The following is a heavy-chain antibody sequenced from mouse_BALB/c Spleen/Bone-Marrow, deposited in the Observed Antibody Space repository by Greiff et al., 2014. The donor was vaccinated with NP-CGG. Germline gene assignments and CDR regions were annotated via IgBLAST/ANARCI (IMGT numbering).Heavy chain of an antibody. D-gene: IGHD1-2*01. CDR3: ARITTATGAMDY. V-gene: IGHV2-9*02. CDR2: LWADGST. J-gene: IGHJ4*01. Sequence: VQLKDSGPGLVAPSQSLSITCTVSGFSLTTYGVHWVRQPPGKGLEWLGVLWADGSTNYNSALMSRLSISKDNSKSQVFLKMNSLQTDDTAMYYCARITTATGAMDYWGQGTSVTVSS. CDR1: GFSLTTYG.